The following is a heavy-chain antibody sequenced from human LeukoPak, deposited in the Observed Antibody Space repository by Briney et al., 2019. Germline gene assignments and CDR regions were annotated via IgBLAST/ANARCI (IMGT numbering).Heavy chain of an antibody. D-gene: IGHD3-10*01. CDR2: ITPLFGTA. Sequence: SVKVSCKASGGTFSKYTISWVRQRPGQGLEWMGGITPLFGTANYAQKFQGRVTITADESASTAYMELSSLRSEDTAVYYCATRPMVRGVIISWFDPWGQGTLVTVSS. J-gene: IGHJ5*02. CDR1: GGTFSKYT. V-gene: IGHV1-69*13. CDR3: ATRPMVRGVIISWFDP.